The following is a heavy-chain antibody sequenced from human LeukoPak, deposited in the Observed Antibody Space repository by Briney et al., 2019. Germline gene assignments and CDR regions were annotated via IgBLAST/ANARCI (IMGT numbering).Heavy chain of an antibody. Sequence: GGSLRLSCAASGFTFSSYGMHWVRQAPGKGLEWVAFIRYDGSNKYYADSVKGRFTISRDNSKNTLYLQMNSLRAEDTAVYYCAKADRVVVVAARNAFDIWGQGTMVTVSS. J-gene: IGHJ3*02. V-gene: IGHV3-30*02. CDR3: AKADRVVVVAARNAFDI. D-gene: IGHD2-15*01. CDR1: GFTFSSYG. CDR2: IRYDGSNK.